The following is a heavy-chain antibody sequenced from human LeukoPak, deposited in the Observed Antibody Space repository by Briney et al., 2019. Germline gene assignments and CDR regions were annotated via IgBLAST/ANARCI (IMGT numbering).Heavy chain of an antibody. J-gene: IGHJ4*02. Sequence: SVKVSCKASGGTFSSYAISWVRQAPGQGLEWMGGIIPIFGTANYAQKFQGRVTITAVESMRTAYMELSGLRSEDTAVYYCARGWLAETTVVTPYNYWGQGTLVTVSS. V-gene: IGHV1-69*01. CDR2: IIPIFGTA. CDR1: GGTFSSYA. CDR3: ARGWLAETTVVTPYNY. D-gene: IGHD4-23*01.